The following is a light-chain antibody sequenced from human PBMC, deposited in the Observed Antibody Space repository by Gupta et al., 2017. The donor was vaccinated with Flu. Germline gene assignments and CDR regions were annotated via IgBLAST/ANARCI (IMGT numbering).Light chain of an antibody. CDR1: SSDIGAYNY. V-gene: IGLV2-8*01. Sequence: GSSSDIGAYNYVSWFQQHPGKAPKLIIYEVRNRPSGVPDRFSGSKSDNTASLTVSGLQAEDEADYYCSSFADGRYVFGTGTKVTVL. CDR3: SSFADGRYV. CDR2: EVR. J-gene: IGLJ1*01.